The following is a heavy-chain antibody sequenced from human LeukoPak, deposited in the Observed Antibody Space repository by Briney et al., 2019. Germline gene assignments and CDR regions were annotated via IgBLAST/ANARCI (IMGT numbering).Heavy chain of an antibody. CDR3: AGMVRGVIKLDY. D-gene: IGHD3-10*01. V-gene: IGHV3-7*01. CDR2: IEQDGSEK. J-gene: IGHJ4*02. Sequence: GSLRLSCAASGFTFSNFWMSWVRQAPGKGLEWGANIEQDGSEKSYVDSVKGRFTISRDNAKNSLYLQMNSLRAEDTAVYYCAGMVRGVIKLDYWGQGTLVTVSS. CDR1: GFTFSNFW.